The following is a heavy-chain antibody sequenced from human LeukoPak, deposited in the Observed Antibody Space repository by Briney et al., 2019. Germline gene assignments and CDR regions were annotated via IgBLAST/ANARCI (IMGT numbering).Heavy chain of an antibody. V-gene: IGHV3-30-3*01. J-gene: IGHJ5*02. CDR2: ISYDGSNK. D-gene: IGHD5/OR15-5a*01. CDR1: GFTFSSYA. Sequence: GGSLRLSCAASGFTFSSYAMHWVRQAPGKGLEWVAVISYDGSNKYYGDSVKGRFTISRDNSKNTLNLQMDSLRADDTAVYYCGKGPGYSVYDNLPHHWGQGTLVTVSS. CDR3: GKGPGYSVYDNLPHH.